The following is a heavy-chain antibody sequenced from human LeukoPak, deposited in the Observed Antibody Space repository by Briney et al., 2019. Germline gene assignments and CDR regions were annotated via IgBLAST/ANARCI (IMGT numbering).Heavy chain of an antibody. J-gene: IGHJ4*02. Sequence: GGSLRLSCAASGFTFSNYAMSWVRQAPGKGLEWVSAITGSGGTTYYADTVKGRFTVSRDNSKNTLYLQMNSLRAEDTAVYYCAKDLAVTRWVNDYWGQGTLVTVSS. CDR3: AKDLAVTRWVNDY. D-gene: IGHD4-17*01. CDR1: GFTFSNYA. V-gene: IGHV3-23*01. CDR2: ITGSGGTT.